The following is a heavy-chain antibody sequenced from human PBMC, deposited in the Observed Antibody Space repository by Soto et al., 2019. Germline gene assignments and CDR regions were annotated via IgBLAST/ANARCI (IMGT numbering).Heavy chain of an antibody. Sequence: QVQLVQSGAEVKKPGASVKVSCKASGYTFTSYGISWVRQAPGQGLEWMGWISAYNGNTNYAQKLQGRVTMTTDTSTSTAYRELWSLRSDDTAVYYCARDLPTDGGIGYCSGGSCLVLDYWGQGTLVTVSS. CDR3: ARDLPTDGGIGYCSGGSCLVLDY. CDR1: GYTFTSYG. J-gene: IGHJ4*02. V-gene: IGHV1-18*01. CDR2: ISAYNGNT. D-gene: IGHD2-15*01.